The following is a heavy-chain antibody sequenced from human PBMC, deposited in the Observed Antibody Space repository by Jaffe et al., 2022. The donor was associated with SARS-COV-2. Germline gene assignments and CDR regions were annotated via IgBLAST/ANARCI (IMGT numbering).Heavy chain of an antibody. D-gene: IGHD3-10*01. CDR1: GLTLRSYA. CDR2: ISFDGSND. V-gene: IGHV3-30*04. Sequence: QVQLVESGGGVVQPGRSLRLSCAASGLTLRSYAVHWVRQAPGKGLEWVAVISFDGSNDFYADSVKGRFTISRDNSKNTFYLQMNSLRPEDTAVYYCARDGAYGSRSSSLNYFYYFYMDVWGKGTTVTVSS. J-gene: IGHJ6*03. CDR3: ARDGAYGSRSSSLNYFYYFYMDV.